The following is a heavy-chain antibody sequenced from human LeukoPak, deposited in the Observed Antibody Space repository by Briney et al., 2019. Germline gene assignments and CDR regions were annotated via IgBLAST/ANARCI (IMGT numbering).Heavy chain of an antibody. D-gene: IGHD4-23*01. CDR2: IYYSGST. V-gene: IGHV4-59*01. CDR1: GGSISSYY. J-gene: IGHJ2*01. Sequence: PSETLSLTCAVSGGSISSYYWSWIRQPPGKGLEWIGYIYYSGSTNYNPSLKSRVTISVDTSKNQFSLKLSSVTAADTAVYYCARDGWFYGGADTQDWYFDLWGRGTLVTVSS. CDR3: ARDGWFYGGADTQDWYFDL.